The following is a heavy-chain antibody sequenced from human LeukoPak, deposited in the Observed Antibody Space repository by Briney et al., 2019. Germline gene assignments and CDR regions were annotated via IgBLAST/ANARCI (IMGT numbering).Heavy chain of an antibody. D-gene: IGHD4-23*01. V-gene: IGHV4-31*03. J-gene: IGHJ4*02. CDR3: ASDLNGGGYHDY. Sequence: SQTLSLTCTVSGASISSGDCYWSWIRQHPGKGLEWIGYIFHSGSTHYNPSLKSRAAISVDTSKNQFSLKLSSLTAADTAVYYCASDLNGGGYHDYWGQGTLVTVSS. CDR2: IFHSGST. CDR1: GASISSGDCY.